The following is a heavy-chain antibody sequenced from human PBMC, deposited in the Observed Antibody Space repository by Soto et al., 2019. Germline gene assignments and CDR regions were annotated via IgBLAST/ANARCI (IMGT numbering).Heavy chain of an antibody. CDR1: GGSISSYY. V-gene: IGHV4-59*01. CDR2: IYYSGST. CDR3: ARGFRTDYYYYYYYMDV. D-gene: IGHD3-3*01. Sequence: SETLSLTCTVSGGSISSYYWSWIRQPPGKGLEWIGYIYYSGSTNYNPSLKSRVTISVDTSKNQFSLKLSSVTAADTAVYYCARGFRTDYYYYYYYMDVWGKGTTVTVSS. J-gene: IGHJ6*03.